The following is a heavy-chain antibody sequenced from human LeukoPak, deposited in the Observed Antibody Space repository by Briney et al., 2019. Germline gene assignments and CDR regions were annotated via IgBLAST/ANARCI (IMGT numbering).Heavy chain of an antibody. D-gene: IGHD3-22*01. CDR3: AREFVGHYYDSSGYSYVPPRVYYYYYMDV. Sequence: PGGSLRLSCAASGFTFSSYSMNWVRQAPGKGLEWVSYISSSSSTIYYADSVKGRFTISRDNSKNTLYLQMNSLRAEDTAVYYCAREFVGHYYDSSGYSYVPPRVYYYYYMDVWGKGTTVTVSS. CDR1: GFTFSSYS. J-gene: IGHJ6*03. V-gene: IGHV3-48*01. CDR2: ISSSSSTI.